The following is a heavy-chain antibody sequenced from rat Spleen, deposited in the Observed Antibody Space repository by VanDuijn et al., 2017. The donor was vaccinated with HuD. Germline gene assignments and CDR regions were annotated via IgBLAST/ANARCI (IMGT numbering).Heavy chain of an antibody. CDR1: GFTFSNYD. D-gene: IGHD5-1*01. CDR3: ARHGLTGSGWFAY. J-gene: IGHJ3*01. CDR2: IRYDGIAT. Sequence: EVQLVESDGGLVQPGRSLKLSCAASGFTFSNYDMAWVRQAPTKGLEWVASIRYDGIATYYRDSVKGRFSLSRDNAKSTLYLQMGSLRSEDTGTYYCARHGLTGSGWFAYWGQGTLVTVSS. V-gene: IGHV5-29*01.